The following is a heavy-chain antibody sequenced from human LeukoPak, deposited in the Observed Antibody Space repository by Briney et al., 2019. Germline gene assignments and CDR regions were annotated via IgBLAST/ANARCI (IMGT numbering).Heavy chain of an antibody. V-gene: IGHV3-30*02. Sequence: GGSLRLSCAASGFAFSSYGMHWVRQAPGKGLEWVAFIRYDGSNKYYADSVKGRFTISRDNAKNTLYLQMSSLRVEDTAVYYCIRAALGIDDYWGQGTLVTVSS. D-gene: IGHD7-27*01. CDR3: IRAALGIDDY. CDR2: IRYDGSNK. CDR1: GFAFSSYG. J-gene: IGHJ4*02.